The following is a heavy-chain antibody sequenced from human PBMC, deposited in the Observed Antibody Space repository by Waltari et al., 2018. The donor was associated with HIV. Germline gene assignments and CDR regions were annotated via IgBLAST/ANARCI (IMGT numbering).Heavy chain of an antibody. J-gene: IGHJ3*02. CDR3: SGDLSTDMGRI. CDR1: GFTCSSYW. Sequence: EVQLVESEGGLFQPEGSLRVSCVASGFTCSSYWMVWVRQSPGKRLAWVANIKHDGSAKSYVDSVKGRFSIFRDNAKNSMVLQLTILRAEDTGVYYCSGDLSTDMGRIWGQGTMVTVSS. V-gene: IGHV3-7*01. CDR2: IKHDGSAK. D-gene: IGHD5-18*01.